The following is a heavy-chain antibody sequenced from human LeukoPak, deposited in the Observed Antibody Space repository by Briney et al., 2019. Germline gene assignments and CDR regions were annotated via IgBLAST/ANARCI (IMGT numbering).Heavy chain of an antibody. V-gene: IGHV1-69*05. D-gene: IGHD2-15*01. J-gene: IGHJ4*02. CDR1: GGTFTSYA. Sequence: SVKVSCKASGGTFTSYAISWVRQAPGQGLEWMGGIIPIFGTANYAQKFQGRVTITTDESTSTAYMELSSLRSEDTAVYYCARELRYCSGGSCYRCLDYWGQGTLVTVSS. CDR2: IIPIFGTA. CDR3: ARELRYCSGGSCYRCLDY.